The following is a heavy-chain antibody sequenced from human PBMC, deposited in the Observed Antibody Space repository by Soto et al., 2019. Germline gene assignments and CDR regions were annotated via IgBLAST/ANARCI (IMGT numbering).Heavy chain of an antibody. J-gene: IGHJ6*02. CDR3: ARDPRFLDSGMDV. V-gene: IGHV3-30-3*01. Sequence: GSLRLSCAASGFTFSSYAMHWVRQAPGKGLEWVAVISYDGSNKYYADSVKGRFTISRDNSKNTLYLQMNSLRAEDAAVYYCARDPRFLDSGMDVWGQGTTVTVSS. D-gene: IGHD3-3*01. CDR1: GFTFSSYA. CDR2: ISYDGSNK.